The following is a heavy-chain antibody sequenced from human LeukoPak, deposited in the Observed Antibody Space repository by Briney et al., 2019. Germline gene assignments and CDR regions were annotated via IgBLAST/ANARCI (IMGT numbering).Heavy chain of an antibody. Sequence: GRSLRLSCAASGFTFSTYGMHWVRQAPGKGLEWVAVLSYDGRNKDYADSVKGRFTISRDNSKNTLYLQMNSLRAEDTAVYYCARDFNLYFDNWGQGTLVTVSS. V-gene: IGHV3-30*04. CDR2: LSYDGRNK. J-gene: IGHJ4*02. CDR1: GFTFSTYG. CDR3: ARDFNLYFDN. D-gene: IGHD1-1*01.